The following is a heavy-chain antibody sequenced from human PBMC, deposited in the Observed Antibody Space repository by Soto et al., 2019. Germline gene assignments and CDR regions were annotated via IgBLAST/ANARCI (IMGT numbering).Heavy chain of an antibody. CDR3: AKPGYSSTAFDY. Sequence: GGSLRLSCSASGFAFGNYAMHWVRQAPEKGLEYLSTISSDGGNTFYAGSVQGRFTISRDNSKNTLFLQMSSLRTEDTAVYYCAKPGYSSTAFDYWGQGALVTVSS. V-gene: IGHV3-64D*08. CDR1: GFAFGNYA. J-gene: IGHJ4*02. D-gene: IGHD6-13*01. CDR2: ISSDGGNT.